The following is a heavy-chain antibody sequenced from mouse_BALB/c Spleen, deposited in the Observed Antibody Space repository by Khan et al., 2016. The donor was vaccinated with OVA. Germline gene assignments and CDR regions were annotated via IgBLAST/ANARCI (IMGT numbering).Heavy chain of an antibody. Sequence: EVELVESGGDLVKPGGSLKLSCAASGFTFSTYGMSWVRLTPDKRLEWVATVSTGGSYTNYPHSLKGRFTISRDNAKNTLYLQMSGLKSEDTAMFYCTRLAYYYDSEGFAYWGQGTLVTVSA. V-gene: IGHV5-6*02. D-gene: IGHD1-1*01. J-gene: IGHJ3*01. CDR1: GFTFSTYG. CDR3: TRLAYYYDSEGFAY. CDR2: VSTGGSYT.